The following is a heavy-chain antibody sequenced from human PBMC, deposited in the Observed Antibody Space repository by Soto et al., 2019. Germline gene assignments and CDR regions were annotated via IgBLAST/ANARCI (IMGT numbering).Heavy chain of an antibody. CDR2: IKSKTDGGTT. CDR1: GFTFSNAW. Sequence: EVQLVESGGGLVKPGGSLRLSCAASGFTFSNAWMNWVRQAPGKGLEWVGRIKSKTDGGTTDYAAPVKGRFTIARDDSKNTLYLQMNSLKTEDTAVYYCTTDIPTLRFLEWLPEDYWGQGTLVTVSS. V-gene: IGHV3-15*07. CDR3: TTDIPTLRFLEWLPEDY. D-gene: IGHD3-3*01. J-gene: IGHJ4*02.